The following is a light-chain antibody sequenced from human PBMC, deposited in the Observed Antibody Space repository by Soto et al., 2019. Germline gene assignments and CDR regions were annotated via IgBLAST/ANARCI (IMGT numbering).Light chain of an antibody. J-gene: IGKJ2*01. Sequence: EIVMTQSPASLSVSPGDGATLSCRASQSVASNVAWYQQKPGQGPRLLIHGASTRAVDVPARFSASGSGTDFALTINSLQSEDFAVYYCQQYHNWPPQSIFGQGTKLQIK. CDR2: GAS. CDR1: QSVASN. CDR3: QQYHNWPPQSI. V-gene: IGKV3-15*01.